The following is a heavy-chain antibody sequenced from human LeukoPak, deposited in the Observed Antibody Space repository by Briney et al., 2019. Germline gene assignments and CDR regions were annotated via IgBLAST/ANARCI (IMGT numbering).Heavy chain of an antibody. D-gene: IGHD5-24*01. CDR3: AREGDGYNSFDY. Sequence: GASVKVSCKASGYTFTSYGISWVRQAPGQGLDWMGWISAYSGNTNYAQKLRGRVTMTTDTSTSTAYMELRSLRSYDTAVYYCAREGDGYNSFDYWGQGTLVTVSS. V-gene: IGHV1-18*01. J-gene: IGHJ4*02. CDR1: GYTFTSYG. CDR2: ISAYSGNT.